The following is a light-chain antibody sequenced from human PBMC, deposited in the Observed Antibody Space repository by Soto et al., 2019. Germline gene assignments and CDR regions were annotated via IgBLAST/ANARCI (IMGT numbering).Light chain of an antibody. V-gene: IGLV2-23*01. CDR1: SSNVGNYNL. Sequence: QSVLTQPASVSGSPGQSITISCTGTSSNVGNYNLVSWYQQHPGKAPKLMIYEGSKRPSGVSNRFSGSKSGNKASLTISGLQAEDEADYYCCSFARGSTYVFGTGTKVTVL. J-gene: IGLJ1*01. CDR2: EGS. CDR3: CSFARGSTYV.